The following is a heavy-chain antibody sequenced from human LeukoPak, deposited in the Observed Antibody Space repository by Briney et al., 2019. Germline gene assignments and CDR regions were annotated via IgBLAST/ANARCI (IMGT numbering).Heavy chain of an antibody. CDR2: IYPGDSDT. D-gene: IGHD1-26*01. J-gene: IGHJ4*02. Sequence: GESLKISCKGSEYTFTTHWIGWVHQMPGKGLEWMGIIYPGDSDTRYSPSFQGQVTIPADKSSTTADLQWSSLKAWDSAMYYCARYVGATGGYFDYWGQGTLVTVSS. V-gene: IGHV5-51*07. CDR3: ARYVGATGGYFDY. CDR1: EYTFTTHW.